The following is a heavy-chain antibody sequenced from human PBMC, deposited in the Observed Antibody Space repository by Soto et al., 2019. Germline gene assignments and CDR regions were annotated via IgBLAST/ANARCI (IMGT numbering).Heavy chain of an antibody. J-gene: IGHJ4*02. Sequence: SGPTLVNPTQTLTLTCTFSGFSLSTSGVGVGWIRQPPGKALEWLALIYWDDDKRYSPSLRSRLTITKDTSKNQVVLTMANMDPVDTATYYCAHSQLVAVAGTIFVYWGQGTLVTVSS. CDR3: AHSQLVAVAGTIFVY. CDR1: GFSLSTSGVG. V-gene: IGHV2-5*02. D-gene: IGHD6-19*01. CDR2: IYWDDDK.